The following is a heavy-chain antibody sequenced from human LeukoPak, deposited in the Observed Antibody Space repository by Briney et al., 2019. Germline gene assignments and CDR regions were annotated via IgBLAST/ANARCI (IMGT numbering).Heavy chain of an antibody. CDR1: GFTFSSYG. CDR3: ARDDSSGYYFGPFDY. CDR2: IWYDRSNT. V-gene: IGHV3-33*01. Sequence: QAGGSLRLSCAASGFTFSSYGMHWVRQAPGKGLEWVAVIWYDRSNTYYADSVKGRFTISRDNSTTTLYLQMNSLRAEDTAVYYCARDDSSGYYFGPFDYWGQGTLVTVSS. J-gene: IGHJ4*02. D-gene: IGHD3-22*01.